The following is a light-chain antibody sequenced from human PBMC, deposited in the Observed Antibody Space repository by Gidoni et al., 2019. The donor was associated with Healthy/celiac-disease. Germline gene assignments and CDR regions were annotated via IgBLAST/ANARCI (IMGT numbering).Light chain of an antibody. CDR2: ENK. V-gene: IGLV1-51*02. J-gene: IGLJ2*01. Sequence: QSVLTQPPSVSAAPGPKVTISCSGSSSNIGNNYVSWYQQLPGTAPKLLIYENKKRPAGIPDRFSGSKSGTAATLGITGLQTGDEADYYCGTWDSSLSALVVFGGGTKLTVL. CDR3: GTWDSSLSALVV. CDR1: SSNIGNNY.